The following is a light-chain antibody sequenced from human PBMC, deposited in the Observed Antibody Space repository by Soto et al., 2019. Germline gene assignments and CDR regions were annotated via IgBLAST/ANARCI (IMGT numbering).Light chain of an antibody. CDR1: QSISSSY. CDR2: GAS. Sequence: EVVMTQSPATLSMSPGERATLSCRASQSISSSYLAWYQQKPGQAPRLLIYGASSRATGIPDRFSGSGSGTDFTLTISRLEPEDFAVYYCQQYGSSSWTFGQGTKADI. J-gene: IGKJ1*01. CDR3: QQYGSSSWT. V-gene: IGKV3-20*01.